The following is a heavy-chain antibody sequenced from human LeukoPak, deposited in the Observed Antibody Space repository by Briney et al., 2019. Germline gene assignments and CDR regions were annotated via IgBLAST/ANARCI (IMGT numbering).Heavy chain of an antibody. D-gene: IGHD2-15*01. J-gene: IGHJ4*02. CDR3: ARDAGVVAADDYFDY. V-gene: IGHV3-48*01. CDR1: GFTFSSFS. Sequence: SGGSLRLSCAASGFTFSSFSMNWVRQAPGKGLEWVSYISTSSSTIYYADSVKGRFTISRDNAKNSLYLQMNSLRAEDTAVYYCARDAGVVAADDYFDYWGQGTLVTVSS. CDR2: ISTSSSTI.